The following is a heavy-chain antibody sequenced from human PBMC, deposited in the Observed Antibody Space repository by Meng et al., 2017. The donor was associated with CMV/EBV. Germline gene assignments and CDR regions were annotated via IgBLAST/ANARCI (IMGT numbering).Heavy chain of an antibody. CDR1: GGSFSGYY. D-gene: IGHD3-3*01. V-gene: IGHV4-34*01. J-gene: IGHJ6*02. CDR3: ARDGQTNDFWSGQYYYYYYGMDV. Sequence: SETLSLTCAVYGGSFSGYYWSWIRQPPGKGLEWIGEINHSGSTNYNPSLKSRVTISVDTSKNQFSLKLSSVTAADTAVYYCARDGQTNDFWSGQYYYYYYGMDVWGQGTTVTVSS. CDR2: INHSGST.